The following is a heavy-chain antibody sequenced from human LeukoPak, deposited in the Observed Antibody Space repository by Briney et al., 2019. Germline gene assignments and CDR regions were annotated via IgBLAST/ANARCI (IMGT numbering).Heavy chain of an antibody. V-gene: IGHV3-30-3*01. D-gene: IGHD3-3*01. Sequence: PGGSLRLSCAASGFTFSSYAMHWVRQAPGKGLEWVAVISYDGSNKYYADSVKGRFTISRDNSKNTLYLQMNSLRAEDTAVYYCARDNYDFWSGYYTLDYWGQGTLVTVSS. CDR3: ARDNYDFWSGYYTLDY. CDR2: ISYDGSNK. J-gene: IGHJ4*02. CDR1: GFTFSSYA.